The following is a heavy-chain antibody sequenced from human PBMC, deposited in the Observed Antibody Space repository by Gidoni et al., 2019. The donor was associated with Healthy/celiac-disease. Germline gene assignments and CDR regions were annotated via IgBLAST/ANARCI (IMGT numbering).Heavy chain of an antibody. V-gene: IGHV1-69*01. J-gene: IGHJ5*02. CDR1: GGTFSSYA. CDR2: IIPSLGTA. CDR3: ARAYREYSSSEDWFDP. Sequence: QVQLVQSGAEVKKPGSSVKVSCKASGGTFSSYAISWVRQAPGQGLEWMGGIIPSLGTANYAQKSQGRVTITADESTSTAYMELSSLRSEDTAVYYCARAYREYSSSEDWFDPWGQGTLVTVSS. D-gene: IGHD6-6*01.